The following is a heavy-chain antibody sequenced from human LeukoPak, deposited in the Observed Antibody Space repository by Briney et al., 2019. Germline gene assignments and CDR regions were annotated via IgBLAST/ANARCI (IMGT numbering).Heavy chain of an antibody. V-gene: IGHV4-59*08. Sequence: PSETLSLTCTVSGGSISSYYWSWIRQPPGKGLEWIGYIYYSGSTNYNPSLKSRVTISVDTSKNQFSLKLSSVTAADTAVYYCARPRYCSGGSCYDAFDIWGQGTMVTVSS. D-gene: IGHD2-15*01. J-gene: IGHJ3*02. CDR1: GGSISSYY. CDR2: IYYSGST. CDR3: ARPRYCSGGSCYDAFDI.